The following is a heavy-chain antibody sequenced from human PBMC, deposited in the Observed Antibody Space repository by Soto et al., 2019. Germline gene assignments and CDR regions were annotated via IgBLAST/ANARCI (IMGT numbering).Heavy chain of an antibody. CDR1: GFTFSDYD. CDR3: ARDRRGVLVP. V-gene: IGHV3-23*01. J-gene: IGHJ5*02. Sequence: EEQLLGSGGGLVQPGGYLRLSCAASGFTFSDYDMSWVRQGPGKGLDWVSAISGSGRSTYYADYVKGRFTISRDNSKNPLYLQMNSLRAEDTALYYCARDRRGVLVPWGQGIPVTVSS. CDR2: ISGSGRST.